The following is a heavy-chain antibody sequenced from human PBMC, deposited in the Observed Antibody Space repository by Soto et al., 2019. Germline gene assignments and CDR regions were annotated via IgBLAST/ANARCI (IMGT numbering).Heavy chain of an antibody. V-gene: IGHV4-59*01. J-gene: IGHJ4*02. CDR1: GGSISSNY. D-gene: IGHD6-13*01. CDR2: VYNSGST. CDR3: ARYRREAVAGYTLDN. Sequence: SETLSLTCTVSGGSISSNYWTWIRQPPGKGLEWIGYVYNSGSTNYNPSLKSRVTISADTSKSQFSLKVHSMTAADTAVYYCARYRREAVAGYTLDNWGQGILVTVSS.